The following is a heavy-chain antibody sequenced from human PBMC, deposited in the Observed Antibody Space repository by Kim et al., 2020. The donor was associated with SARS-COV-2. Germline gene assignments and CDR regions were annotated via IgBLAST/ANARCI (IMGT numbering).Heavy chain of an antibody. J-gene: IGHJ6*02. Sequence: ASVKVSCKASGYTFTSYAMHWVRQAPGQRLEWMGWINAGNGNTKYSQKFQGRVTITRDTSASTAYMELSSLRSEDTAVYYCARLRFLEWLLPNYGMDVWGQGTTVTVSS. CDR1: GYTFTSYA. CDR3: ARLRFLEWLLPNYGMDV. D-gene: IGHD3-3*01. V-gene: IGHV1-3*01. CDR2: INAGNGNT.